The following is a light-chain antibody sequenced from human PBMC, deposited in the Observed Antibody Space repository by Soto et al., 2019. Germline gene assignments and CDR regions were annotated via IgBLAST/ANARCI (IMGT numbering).Light chain of an antibody. CDR1: QSISSY. Sequence: DLQMTQSPSSLSASVGDIVTITCRASQSISSYLNWYQQKPGKAPKLLIYAASSLQSGVPSRFSGSGSGTDFTLTISSLQPEDFATYYCQQSYSTPPYTFGQGTKLEIK. CDR2: AAS. J-gene: IGKJ2*01. CDR3: QQSYSTPPYT. V-gene: IGKV1-39*01.